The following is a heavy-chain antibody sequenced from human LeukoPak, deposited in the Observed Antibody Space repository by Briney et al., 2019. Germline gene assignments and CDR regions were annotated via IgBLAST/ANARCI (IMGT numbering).Heavy chain of an antibody. CDR1: GFTFSTYD. Sequence: PGGSLRLSCAASGFTFSTYDMNWVRQAPGKGLEWVSSISSSGDYKYYADSVKGRFTISRDSAKNSLYLQMNSLRAEDTAVYYCARGSSSWFDYIDVWGKGTTVTISS. CDR2: ISSSGDYK. D-gene: IGHD6-13*01. V-gene: IGHV3-21*01. J-gene: IGHJ6*03. CDR3: ARGSSSWFDYIDV.